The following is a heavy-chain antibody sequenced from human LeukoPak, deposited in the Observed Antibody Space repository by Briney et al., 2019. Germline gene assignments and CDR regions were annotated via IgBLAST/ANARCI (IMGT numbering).Heavy chain of an antibody. Sequence: PSETLSLTCAVYGGSFSGYYWSWIRKPPGKGLEWIGEINHSGSTNYNPSLKSRVTISVDTSKNQFSLKLSSVTGADTAVYYCASRSPKLPPFYWGQGTLVTASS. CDR1: GGSFSGYY. CDR2: INHSGST. D-gene: IGHD2-2*01. V-gene: IGHV4-34*01. J-gene: IGHJ4*02. CDR3: ASRSPKLPPFY.